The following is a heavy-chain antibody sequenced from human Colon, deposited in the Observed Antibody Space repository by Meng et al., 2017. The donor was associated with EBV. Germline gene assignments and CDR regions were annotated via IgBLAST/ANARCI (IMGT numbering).Heavy chain of an antibody. CDR1: GGSISSSNW. V-gene: IGHV4-4*02. CDR2: IFHSGLT. J-gene: IGHJ2*01. CDR3: MRDLLVLEKNEV. D-gene: IGHD1-1*01. Sequence: QVHVREPGPGLVKPSETLSLTCAVSGGSISSSNWWGWVRQSPEKGLEWIGEIFHSGLTNYNPSLQSRVTISVDKSKNQFSLEVTSVTAADTAIYYCMRDLLVLEKNEVWGRGTLVTVSS.